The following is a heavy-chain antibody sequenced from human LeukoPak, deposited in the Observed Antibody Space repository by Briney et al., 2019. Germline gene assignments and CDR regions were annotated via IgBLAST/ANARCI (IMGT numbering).Heavy chain of an antibody. CDR1: GFTFSSYG. CDR3: AKLSTDDSSGYYYTHAFDI. D-gene: IGHD3-22*01. V-gene: IGHV3-30*18. CDR2: ISYDGSNK. J-gene: IGHJ3*02. Sequence: PGGSLRLSCAASGFTFSSYGMHWVRQAPGKGLEWVAVISYDGSNKYYADSVEGRFTISRDNSKNTLYLQMNSLRAEDTAVYYCAKLSTDDSSGYYYTHAFDIWGQGTMVTVSS.